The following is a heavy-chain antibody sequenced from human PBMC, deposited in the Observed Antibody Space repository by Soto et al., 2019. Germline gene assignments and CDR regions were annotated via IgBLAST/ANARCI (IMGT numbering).Heavy chain of an antibody. Sequence: GGSLRLSCAASGFTFSSYAMSWVRQAPGKGLEWVSAISGSGGSTYYADSVKGRFTISRDNSKNTLYLQMNSLRAEDTAVYYCAGIEYSSSSEMVDYWGQGTLVTVSS. CDR2: ISGSGGST. CDR3: AGIEYSSSSEMVDY. V-gene: IGHV3-23*01. D-gene: IGHD6-6*01. J-gene: IGHJ4*02. CDR1: GFTFSSYA.